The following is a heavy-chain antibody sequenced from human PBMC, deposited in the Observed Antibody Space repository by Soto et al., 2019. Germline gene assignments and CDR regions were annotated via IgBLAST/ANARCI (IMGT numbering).Heavy chain of an antibody. D-gene: IGHD5-18*01. CDR2: ISWDGGST. CDR3: AKDMGSYGPFDY. V-gene: IGHV3-43*01. J-gene: IGHJ4*02. CDR1: GFTFDDYT. Sequence: GGSLRLSCAASGFTFDDYTMHWVRQAPGKGLEWVSLISWDGGSTYYADSVKGRFTISRDNSKNSLYLQMNSLRTEDTALYYCAKDMGSYGPFDYWGQGTLVTVSS.